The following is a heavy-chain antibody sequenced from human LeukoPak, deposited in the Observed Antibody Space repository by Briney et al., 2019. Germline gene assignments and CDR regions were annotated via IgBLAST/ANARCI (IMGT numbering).Heavy chain of an antibody. CDR1: GGSISSSSYY. CDR2: IYYSGST. CDR3: ARDHRDSYGVPRFDP. V-gene: IGHV4-39*02. D-gene: IGHD5-18*01. Sequence: PSETLSLTCTVSGGSISSSSYYWGWIRQPPGKGLEWIGSIYYSGSTYYNPSLKSRVTISVDTSKNQFSLKLSPVTAADTAVYYCARDHRDSYGVPRFDPWGQGTLVTVSS. J-gene: IGHJ5*02.